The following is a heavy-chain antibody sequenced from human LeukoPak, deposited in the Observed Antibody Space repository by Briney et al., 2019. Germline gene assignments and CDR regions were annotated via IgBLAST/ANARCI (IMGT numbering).Heavy chain of an antibody. D-gene: IGHD2-15*01. CDR3: ARGHTPNVVSATPY. J-gene: IGHJ4*02. CDR2: ISYDGSNK. V-gene: IGHV3-30-3*01. CDR1: GLTFSSYA. Sequence: PGGSLRLSCAASGLTFSSYAMHWVRQAPGKGLEWVAVISYDGSNKYYADSVKGRFTISRDNSKNTLYLQVGSLRVEDTAVYYCARGHTPNVVSATPYWGQGTPVTV.